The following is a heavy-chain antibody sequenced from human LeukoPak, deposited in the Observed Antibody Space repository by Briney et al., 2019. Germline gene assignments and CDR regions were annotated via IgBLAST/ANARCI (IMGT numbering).Heavy chain of an antibody. J-gene: IGHJ4*02. Sequence: GGSLRLSCAASGFTFSSYAMSWVREAPGKGLEWVSAISGSGGSTYYADSVKGRFTISRDNSKNTLYLQMNRLRADDTAVYYCAKGGDYDFWSGYYGKYYFDYWGQGTLVTVSS. CDR2: ISGSGGST. D-gene: IGHD3-3*01. V-gene: IGHV3-23*01. CDR3: AKGGDYDFWSGYYGKYYFDY. CDR1: GFTFSSYA.